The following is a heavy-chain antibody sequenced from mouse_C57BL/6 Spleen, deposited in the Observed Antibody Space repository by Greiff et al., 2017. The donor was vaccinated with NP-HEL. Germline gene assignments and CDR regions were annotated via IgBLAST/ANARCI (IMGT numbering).Heavy chain of an antibody. D-gene: IGHD2-4*01. CDR3: ARHNHYDETWFAY. Sequence: EVKLMESGGGLVQPGGSLKLSCAASGFTFSDYGMAWVRQAPRKGPEWVAFISNLAYSIYYADTVTGRFTISRENAKNTLYLEMSSLRSEDTAMYYCARHNHYDETWFAYWGQGTLVTVSA. J-gene: IGHJ3*01. CDR2: ISNLAYSI. CDR1: GFTFSDYG. V-gene: IGHV5-15*01.